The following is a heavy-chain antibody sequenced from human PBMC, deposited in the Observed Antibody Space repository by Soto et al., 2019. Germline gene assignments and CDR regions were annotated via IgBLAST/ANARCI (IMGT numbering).Heavy chain of an antibody. Sequence: SETLSLTCTVSGGSISSYYWSWIRQPPGKGLEWIGYIYYSGSTNYNPSLKSRVTISVDTSKNQFSLKLSSVTAADTAVYYCGRRYSSSFDYWGQGTLVTVSS. CDR3: GRRYSSSFDY. D-gene: IGHD6-13*01. J-gene: IGHJ4*02. CDR1: GGSISSYY. V-gene: IGHV4-59*08. CDR2: IYYSGST.